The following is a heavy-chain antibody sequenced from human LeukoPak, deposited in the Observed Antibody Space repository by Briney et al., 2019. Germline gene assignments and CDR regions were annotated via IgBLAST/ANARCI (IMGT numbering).Heavy chain of an antibody. CDR2: ISGSGGST. V-gene: IGHV3-23*01. Sequence: PGGSLRLSCAASGFTFSSYAMSWVRQAPGKGREWVAAISGSGGSTYYADSVKGRFTISRDNSKNTLYLQMTSLRAEDTAVYYCAKDLRDYGDPFDYWGQGTLVTVSS. CDR3: AKDLRDYGDPFDY. CDR1: GFTFSSYA. D-gene: IGHD4-17*01. J-gene: IGHJ4*02.